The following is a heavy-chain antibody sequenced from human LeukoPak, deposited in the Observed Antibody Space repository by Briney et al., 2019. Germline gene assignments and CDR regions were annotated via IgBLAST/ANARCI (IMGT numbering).Heavy chain of an antibody. CDR1: GFIFSDYY. CDR2: IYYSGST. J-gene: IGHJ4*02. D-gene: IGHD6-19*01. CDR3: ARAVAGTPPYYFDY. V-gene: IGHV4-38-2*01. Sequence: PGGSLRLSCAASGFIFSDYYMGWIRQPPGKGLEWIGSIYYSGSTYYNPSLKSRVTISVDTSKNQFSLKLSSVTAADTAVYYCARAVAGTPPYYFDYWGQGTLVTVSS.